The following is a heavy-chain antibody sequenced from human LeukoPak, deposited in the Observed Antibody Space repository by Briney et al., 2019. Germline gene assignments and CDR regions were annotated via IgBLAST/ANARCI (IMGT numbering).Heavy chain of an antibody. D-gene: IGHD1-26*01. CDR2: IRSKAYGGTT. V-gene: IGHV3-49*04. J-gene: IGHJ4*02. CDR3: TRDGGSYSGYYFDY. Sequence: PGGSLRLSCAASGFTFSSYAMHRVRQAPGKGLEWVGFIRSKAYGGTTEYAASVKGRFTISRDDSKSIAYLQMNSLKTEDTAVYYCTRDGGSYSGYYFDYWGQGTLVTVSS. CDR1: GFTFSSYA.